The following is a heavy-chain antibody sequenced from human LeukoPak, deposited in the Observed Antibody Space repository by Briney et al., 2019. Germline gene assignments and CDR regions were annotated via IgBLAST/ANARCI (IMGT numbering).Heavy chain of an antibody. CDR1: GGSFSGYY. Sequence: SETLSLTCAVYGGSFSGYYWSWIRQPPGKGLEWIGEINHSGSTNYNPSLKSRVTISVDTSKNQFSLKLSSVTAADTAVYYCARGTAGYYFDYWGQGTLVTVSS. CDR3: ARGTAGYYFDY. CDR2: INHSGST. J-gene: IGHJ4*02. V-gene: IGHV4-34*01.